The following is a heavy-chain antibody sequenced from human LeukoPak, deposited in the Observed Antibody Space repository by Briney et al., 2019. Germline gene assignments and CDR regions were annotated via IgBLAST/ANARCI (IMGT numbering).Heavy chain of an antibody. CDR1: GGSISSSRYY. V-gene: IGHV4-39*07. J-gene: IGHJ4*02. D-gene: IGHD3-22*01. CDR3: GRDLDSSLDY. Sequence: PSQTLSLTCTVSGGSISSSRYYWGWIRQPPGKGLEWIGGVYYTGSAYYNPSLKSRVTISVDTSKNQFSLKLSSVTAADTAVYYCGRDLDSSLDYWGQGTLVTVSS. CDR2: VYYTGSA.